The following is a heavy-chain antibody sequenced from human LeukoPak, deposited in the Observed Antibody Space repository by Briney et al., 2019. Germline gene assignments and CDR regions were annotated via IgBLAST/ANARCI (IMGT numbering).Heavy chain of an antibody. CDR2: INPSGGST. V-gene: IGHV1-46*01. Sequence: ASVKVSCKASGYTFTSYYMHWVRQAPGQGLEWMGIINPSGGSTSYAQKFQGRVTMTTDTSTSTAYMELRSLRSDDTAVYYCASLSGGYSVYWGQGTLVTVSS. D-gene: IGHD2-15*01. CDR3: ASLSGGYSVY. CDR1: GYTFTSYY. J-gene: IGHJ4*02.